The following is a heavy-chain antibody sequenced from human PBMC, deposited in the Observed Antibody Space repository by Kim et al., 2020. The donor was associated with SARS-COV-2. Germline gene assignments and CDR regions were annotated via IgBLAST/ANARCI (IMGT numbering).Heavy chain of an antibody. CDR3: ARDGSPPGYYYDSSGYSDNWFET. CDR1: GFTFSSYW. D-gene: IGHD3-22*01. J-gene: IGHJ5*02. CDR2: INSDGSST. Sequence: GGSLRLSCAASGFTFSSYWMHWVRQAPGKGLVWVSRINSDGSSTSYADSVKGRFTISRDNVKNTLYLQMNSLRAEDTAVYYCARDGSPPGYYYDSSGYSDNWFETWGEGTLVTVSS. V-gene: IGHV3-74*01.